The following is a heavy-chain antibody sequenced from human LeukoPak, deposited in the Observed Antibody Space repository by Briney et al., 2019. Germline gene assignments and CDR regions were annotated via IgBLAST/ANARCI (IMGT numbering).Heavy chain of an antibody. CDR3: ARGRYCSADVCSGGDAFDI. V-gene: IGHV4-4*07. CDR1: GGSINNYY. Sequence: PSETLTLTCTVSGGSINNYYWSWIRQPAGKGLEWVGCIFTRGSTNYNPSLKSRVDMSVDTSKNQFSLKLSSVTAADTAVYYCARGRYCSADVCSGGDAFDIWGQGAMVSVSS. D-gene: IGHD2-15*01. J-gene: IGHJ3*02. CDR2: IFTRGST.